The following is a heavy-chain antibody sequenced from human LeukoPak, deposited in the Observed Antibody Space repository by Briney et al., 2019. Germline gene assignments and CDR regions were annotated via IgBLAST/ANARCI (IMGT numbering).Heavy chain of an antibody. J-gene: IGHJ4*02. CDR1: GYTFTSYG. Sequence: ASVMVSCKTSGYTFTSYGISWVRQAPGQGLEWMGWISAYNGNTNYAQKLQGRVTMTTDTSTSTAYMELRSLRSDDTAVYYCARRRYYDYVWGPSDYWGQGTLVTVSS. V-gene: IGHV1-18*01. CDR2: ISAYNGNT. CDR3: ARRRYYDYVWGPSDY. D-gene: IGHD3-16*01.